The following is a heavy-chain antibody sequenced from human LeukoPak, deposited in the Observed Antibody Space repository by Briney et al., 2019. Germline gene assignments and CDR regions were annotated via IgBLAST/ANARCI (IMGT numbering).Heavy chain of an antibody. J-gene: IGHJ5*02. V-gene: IGHV4-59*08. CDR3: ARNAGSGYYGPDNWFDP. Sequence: PSETLSLTCTVSGGSISSYYWSWIRQPPGKGLEWIGYIYYSGSTNYNPSLKNRVTISVDTSKNQFSLKLSSVTAADTAVYYCARNAGSGYYGPDNWFDPWGQGTLVTVSS. D-gene: IGHD3-22*01. CDR2: IYYSGST. CDR1: GGSISSYY.